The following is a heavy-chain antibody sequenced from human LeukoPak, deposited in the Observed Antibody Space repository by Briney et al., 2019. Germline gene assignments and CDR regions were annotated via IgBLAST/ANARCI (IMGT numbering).Heavy chain of an antibody. Sequence: SETLSLTCTVSGGSISSSSYYWGWIRQPPGKGLEWIGSIYYSGSTYYNPSLKSRVTISVDTSKNQFSLKLSSVTAADTAVYYCARDRRGQDYYYYMDVWGKGTTVTVSS. CDR2: IYYSGST. J-gene: IGHJ6*03. V-gene: IGHV4-39*07. CDR3: ARDRRGQDYYYYMDV. CDR1: GGSISSSSYY. D-gene: IGHD3-16*01.